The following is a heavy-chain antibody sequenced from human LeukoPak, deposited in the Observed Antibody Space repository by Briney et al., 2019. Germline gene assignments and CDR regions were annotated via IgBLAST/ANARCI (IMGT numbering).Heavy chain of an antibody. CDR1: GYTFTSYG. J-gene: IGHJ4*02. V-gene: IGHV1-69*13. CDR2: IIPIFGTA. D-gene: IGHD6-13*01. Sequence: GASVKVSCKASGYTFTSYGISWVRQAPGQGLEWMGGIIPIFGTANYAQKFQGRVTITADESTSTAYMELSSLRSEDTAVYYCASFTGIAAAGDWGQGTLVTVSS. CDR3: ASFTGIAAAGD.